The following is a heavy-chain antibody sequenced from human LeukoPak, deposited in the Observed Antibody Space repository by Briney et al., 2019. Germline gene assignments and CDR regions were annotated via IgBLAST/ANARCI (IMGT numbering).Heavy chain of an antibody. CDR1: GYTFTSYG. J-gene: IGHJ4*02. CDR3: ARAPGYCSSTSCPYYFDY. V-gene: IGHV1-8*02. Sequence: ASVKVSCKASGYTFTSYGISWVRQATGQGLEWMGWMNPNSGNTGYAQKFQGRVTMTRNTSISTAYMELSSLRSEDTAVYYCARAPGYCSSTSCPYYFDYWGQGTLVTVSS. D-gene: IGHD2-2*01. CDR2: MNPNSGNT.